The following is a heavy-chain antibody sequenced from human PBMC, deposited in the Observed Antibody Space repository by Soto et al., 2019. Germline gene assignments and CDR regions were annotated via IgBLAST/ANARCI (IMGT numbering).Heavy chain of an antibody. Sequence: PGGSLRLSCAASGFTFNSFAMSWVRQAPGKGLEWVSSVSTSGTYTYYADSVKGRFTISRDNSKSTLYLQMHSLRAEDTAIYYCAKVVGPTRYDAFDTWGQGTMVTVSS. V-gene: IGHV3-23*01. CDR3: AKVVGPTRYDAFDT. J-gene: IGHJ3*02. D-gene: IGHD1-26*01. CDR2: VSTSGTYT. CDR1: GFTFNSFA.